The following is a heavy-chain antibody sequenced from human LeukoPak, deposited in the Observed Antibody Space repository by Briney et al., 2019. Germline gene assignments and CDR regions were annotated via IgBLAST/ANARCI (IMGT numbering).Heavy chain of an antibody. CDR1: GFTFSSYG. J-gene: IGHJ4*02. CDR3: ARDPGYYGG. CDR2: ISSSSSTI. Sequence: GGSLRLSCAASGFTFSSYGMSWVRQAPGKGLEWVSYISSSSSTIYYADSVKGRFTISRDNAKNSLYLQMSSLRAEDTAVYYCARDPGYYGGWGQGTLVTASS. D-gene: IGHD3-10*01. V-gene: IGHV3-48*01.